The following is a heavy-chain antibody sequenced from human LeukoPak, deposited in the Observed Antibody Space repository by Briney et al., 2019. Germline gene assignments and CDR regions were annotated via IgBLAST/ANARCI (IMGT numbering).Heavy chain of an antibody. D-gene: IGHD1-26*01. CDR3: ARGTYYYFDH. J-gene: IGHJ4*02. CDR1: GFTFSRYS. Sequence: GGSLRLSCAASGFTFSRYSMNWVRQAPGEGLEWVSYIRGSNSDTNYADSVRGRFTISGDNAKNSLYLQMNSLRADDTAVYYCARGTYYYFDHWGQGTLVTVSS. CDR2: IRGSNSDT. V-gene: IGHV3-21*05.